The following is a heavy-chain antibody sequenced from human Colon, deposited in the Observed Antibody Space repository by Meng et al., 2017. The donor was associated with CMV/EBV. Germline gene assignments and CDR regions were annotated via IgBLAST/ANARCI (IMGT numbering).Heavy chain of an antibody. CDR2: ILPIFITT. D-gene: IGHD2-2*01. CDR1: GGTLRNYG. Sequence: SVKVSCKASGGTLRNYGISWVRQAPGQGLEWIGGILPIFITTKYGQRFQDRITITTDESASTAYMELKSLRSDDTAVYYCARVRGGCSSTSCTLDPWGQGTLVTVSS. J-gene: IGHJ5*02. V-gene: IGHV1-69*05. CDR3: ARVRGGCSSTSCTLDP.